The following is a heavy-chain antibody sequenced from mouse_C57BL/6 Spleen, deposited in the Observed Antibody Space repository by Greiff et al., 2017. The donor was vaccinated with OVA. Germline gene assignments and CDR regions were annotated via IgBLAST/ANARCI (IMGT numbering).Heavy chain of an antibody. V-gene: IGHV1-19*01. CDR2: INPYNGGT. Sequence: EVKLMESGPVLVKPGASVKMSCKASGYTFTDYYMNWVKQSHGKSLEWIGVINPYNGGTSYNQKFKGKATLTVDKSSSTAYMELNSLTSEDSAVYYCARGRDVGYFDVWGTGTTVTVSS. D-gene: IGHD3-3*01. CDR1: GYTFTDYY. J-gene: IGHJ1*03. CDR3: ARGRDVGYFDV.